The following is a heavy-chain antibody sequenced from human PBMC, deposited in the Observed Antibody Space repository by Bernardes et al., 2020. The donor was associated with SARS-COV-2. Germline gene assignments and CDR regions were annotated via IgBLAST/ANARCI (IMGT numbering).Heavy chain of an antibody. Sequence: GGSLILSCAASGFTFSAYAMSWVRQAPGKGQEWVSSTSAGGTNYYAASVEGRFTISRDNSTNIVYLQMDSLRAEDTAVYSCVCVGTIRRKFIHFGLDVWGQGTTVNVS. V-gene: IGHV3-23*01. J-gene: IGHJ6*02. CDR2: TSAGGTN. CDR1: GFTFSAYA. CDR3: VCVGTIRRKFIHFGLDV. D-gene: IGHD1-26*01.